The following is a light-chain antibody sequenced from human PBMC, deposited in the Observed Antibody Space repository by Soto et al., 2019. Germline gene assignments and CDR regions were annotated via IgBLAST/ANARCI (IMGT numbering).Light chain of an antibody. V-gene: IGLV2-14*03. J-gene: IGLJ2*01. CDR3: SSYTRGITQVL. Sequence: QSALTHPASVSGSPGQSITISCTGATSDIGSYNYVSLYQHHPGEALKLIIYNVNDRPSGVSDRFSGSKSGNTASLTISGLQAEDEGDYYCSSYTRGITQVLFGGGTKLTVL. CDR2: NVN. CDR1: TSDIGSYNY.